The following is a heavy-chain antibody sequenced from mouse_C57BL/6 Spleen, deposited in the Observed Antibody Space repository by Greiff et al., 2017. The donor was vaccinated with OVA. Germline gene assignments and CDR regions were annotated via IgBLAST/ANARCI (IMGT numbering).Heavy chain of an antibody. D-gene: IGHD2-4*01. CDR2: INPYNGGT. CDR1: GYTFTDYY. V-gene: IGHV1-19*01. CDR3: AGIYYDYSWFAY. Sequence: VQLQQSGPVLVKPGASVKMSCKASGYTFTDYYMNWVKQSHGKSLEWIGVINPYNGGTSYNQKFKGKATLTVDKSSSTAYMELNSLTSEDSAVYYCAGIYYDYSWFAYWGQGTLVTVSA. J-gene: IGHJ3*01.